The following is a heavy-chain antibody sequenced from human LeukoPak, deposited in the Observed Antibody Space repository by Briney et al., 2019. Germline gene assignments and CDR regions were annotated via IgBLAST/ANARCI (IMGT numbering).Heavy chain of an antibody. Sequence: SETLSLTCTVPGGSINGYYWSWIRQPDGKGLEWIGRIYNSESINYNPSLKSRVTMSIDTSKNQFSLKLNSVTAADTAVYYCARDRSSGYTTDWFDPWGQGALVTVSS. V-gene: IGHV4-4*07. CDR3: ARDRSSGYTTDWFDP. D-gene: IGHD6-19*01. J-gene: IGHJ5*02. CDR2: IYNSESI. CDR1: GGSINGYY.